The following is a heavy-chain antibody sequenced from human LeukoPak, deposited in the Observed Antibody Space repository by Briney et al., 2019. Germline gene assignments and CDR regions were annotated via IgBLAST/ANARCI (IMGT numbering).Heavy chain of an antibody. D-gene: IGHD3-10*01. CDR3: AGDITSQYFQH. V-gene: IGHV4-59*01. CDR2: IYYSGST. Sequence: SETLSLTCIVSGGSISSYYWSWIRQPPGKGLEWIGYIYYSGSTNYDPSLKRRVTISVDTSKNQFSLKLSSVTAADTAVYYCAGDITSQYFQHWGQGTLVTVSS. CDR1: GGSISSYY. J-gene: IGHJ1*01.